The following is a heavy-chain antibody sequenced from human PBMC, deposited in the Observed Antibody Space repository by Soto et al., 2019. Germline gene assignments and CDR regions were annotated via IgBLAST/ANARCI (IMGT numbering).Heavy chain of an antibody. CDR2: IYYSGST. CDR3: ARDLGTAMVTGHEYFDL. D-gene: IGHD5-18*01. Sequence: QVQLQESGPGLVKPSETLSLTCTVSGGSISSYYWSWIRQPPGKGLEWIGYIYYSGSTNYNPSLKSRVTISVDTSKNQFSLKLSSVTAADTAVYYCARDLGTAMVTGHEYFDLWGRGTLVTVSS. CDR1: GGSISSYY. J-gene: IGHJ2*01. V-gene: IGHV4-59*01.